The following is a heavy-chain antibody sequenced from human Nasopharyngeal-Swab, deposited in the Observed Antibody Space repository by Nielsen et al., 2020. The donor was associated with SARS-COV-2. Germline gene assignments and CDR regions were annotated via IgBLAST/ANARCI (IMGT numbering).Heavy chain of an antibody. CDR2: ISAYNGNT. Sequence: ASVKVSCKASGYTFISYGISWVRQAPGQGLEWMGWISAYNGNTNYAQKLQGRVTMTTDTSTSTAYMELRSLRSDDTAVYYCASSSSGYSSSWYYYYYMDVWGKGTTVTVSS. D-gene: IGHD6-13*01. CDR1: GYTFISYG. J-gene: IGHJ6*03. V-gene: IGHV1-18*04. CDR3: ASSSSGYSSSWYYYYYMDV.